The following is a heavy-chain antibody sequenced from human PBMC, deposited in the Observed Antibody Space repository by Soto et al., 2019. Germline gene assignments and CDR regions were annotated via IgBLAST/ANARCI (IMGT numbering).Heavy chain of an antibody. Sequence: GSLRLSCAASGFTVSSNYMSWVRQAPGKGLEWVSVIYSGGTTYYADSVKGRFTISRDNSMNTLYLQMKTLRAEDTAVYYCAKVSSSWYAGFFDLWGQGTLVTVSS. J-gene: IGHJ4*02. CDR1: GFTVSSNY. CDR2: IYSGGTT. CDR3: AKVSSSWYAGFFDL. D-gene: IGHD6-13*01. V-gene: IGHV3-53*01.